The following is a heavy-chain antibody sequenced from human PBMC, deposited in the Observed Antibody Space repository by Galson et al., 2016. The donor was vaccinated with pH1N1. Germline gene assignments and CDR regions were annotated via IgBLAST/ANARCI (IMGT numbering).Heavy chain of an antibody. CDR1: GGTFSSYA. V-gene: IGHV1-58*02. CDR3: AADTLFLAYPKRRYYYYAMDV. Sequence: SCKAFGGTFSSYAITWVRQARGQRLEWIGWIVVGSGDTNYAQKFQERVTITRDMSTSTAYMELTTLRSEDTAVYYCAADTLFLAYPKRRYYYYAMDVWGQGTTVTVSS. D-gene: IGHD3-3*01. CDR2: IVVGSGDT. J-gene: IGHJ6*02.